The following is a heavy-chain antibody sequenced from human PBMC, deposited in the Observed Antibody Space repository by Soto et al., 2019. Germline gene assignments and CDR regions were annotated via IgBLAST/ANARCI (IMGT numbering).Heavy chain of an antibody. J-gene: IGHJ4*02. Sequence: GGSLRLSCAASGFTFSSYGMSWVRQAPGKGLEWVSTISGSGGYTYYADSVKGRFTISRDNSKNTLYLQMNSLRAEDTAIYYCGKLEYCSSPSCPSFNNWGQGTPVTVSS. CDR2: ISGSGGYT. D-gene: IGHD2-2*01. CDR3: GKLEYCSSPSCPSFNN. CDR1: GFTFSSYG. V-gene: IGHV3-23*01.